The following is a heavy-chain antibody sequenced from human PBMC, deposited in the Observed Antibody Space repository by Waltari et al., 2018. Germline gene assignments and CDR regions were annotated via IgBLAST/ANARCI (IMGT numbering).Heavy chain of an antibody. V-gene: IGHV4-38-2*01. Sequence: QVQLQQSGPGLVRPSETLSPTCDVAGYFINAGFIWGGIRQPPGKGLEWIGNIYHYGTTYYNPSLKHRLMISLVTSKNQFSLRLNFVDVADTAVYYCARQTLGYCTSAACRRLETWGQGILVTVSS. CDR2: IYHYGTT. J-gene: IGHJ5*02. CDR1: GYFINAGFI. D-gene: IGHD2-2*03. CDR3: ARQTLGYCTSAACRRLET.